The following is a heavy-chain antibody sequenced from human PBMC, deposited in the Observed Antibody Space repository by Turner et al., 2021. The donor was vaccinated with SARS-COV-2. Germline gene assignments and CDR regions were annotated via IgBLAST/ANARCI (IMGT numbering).Heavy chain of an antibody. CDR1: GGSISSKS. V-gene: IGHV4-59*08. Sequence: QVQLQESGPGLVRPSETLSLTCTVSGGSISSKSWSWIRQSPGRGLEWIGYFYKIGSIDYNPTLRSRVTISVDTCKNQLSLNLISVTAADTAVYYCARHQGSASGYDHGMNVWGQGTAVIVSS. D-gene: IGHD1-26*01. CDR2: FYKIGSI. CDR3: ARHQGSASGYDHGMNV. J-gene: IGHJ6*02.